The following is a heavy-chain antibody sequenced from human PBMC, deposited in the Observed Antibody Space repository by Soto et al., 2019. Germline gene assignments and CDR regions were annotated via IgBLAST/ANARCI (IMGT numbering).Heavy chain of an antibody. CDR2: IYWDDAK. Sequence: QITLKESGPTLVKPTQTLTLTCTFSGFSLSTSGVGVGWIRQPPGKALEWLALIYWDDAKHYSPSLKSRLTIPKEPPKNQVVLIMANMDPVDTAPNYRAHKGGGDRILDYWGQGTLVTVSS. J-gene: IGHJ4*02. CDR1: GFSLSTSGVG. D-gene: IGHD3-16*01. V-gene: IGHV2-5*02. CDR3: AHKGGGDRILDY.